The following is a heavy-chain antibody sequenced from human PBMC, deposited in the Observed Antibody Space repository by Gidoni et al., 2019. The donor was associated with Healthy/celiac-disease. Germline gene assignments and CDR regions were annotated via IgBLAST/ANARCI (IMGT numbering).Heavy chain of an antibody. D-gene: IGHD2-2*01. CDR3: AAPLGYCSSTSCHDY. Sequence: QVQLVQSGAEVKKPGASVKVSCKASGYTFTSYYMHWVRPAPGQGLEWMGIINPSGGSTSYAQKFQGRVTMTRDTSTSTVYMELSSRRSEDTAVYYCAAPLGYCSSTSCHDYWGQGTLVTVSS. V-gene: IGHV1-46*01. J-gene: IGHJ4*02. CDR2: INPSGGST. CDR1: GYTFTSYY.